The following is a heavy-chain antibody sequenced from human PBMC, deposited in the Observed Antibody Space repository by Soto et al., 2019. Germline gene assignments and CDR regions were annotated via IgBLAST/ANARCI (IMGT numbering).Heavy chain of an antibody. CDR1: GDSINNYY. Sequence: QVQLQESGPGLVKPSETLSLTCSVSGDSINNYYWPWFRQPPGKGLEWIGYIYDRGSTRSNPFLKTRLTISVDTSKNQCSRKLKSVTAANTAVYYCARGTNYYYEGMDVWGQGTTGTVFS. J-gene: IGHJ6*02. CDR2: IYDRGST. CDR3: ARGTNYYYEGMDV. V-gene: IGHV4-59*01.